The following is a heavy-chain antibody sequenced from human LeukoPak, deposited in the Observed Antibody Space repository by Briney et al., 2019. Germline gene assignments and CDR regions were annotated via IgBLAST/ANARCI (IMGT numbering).Heavy chain of an antibody. CDR1: GGSISSGSYY. Sequence: PSETLSLTCTVSGGSISSGSYYWSWIRQPAGKGLEWIGRIYTSGSTNYNPTLKSRVTISVDTSKNQFSLKLSSVTAADTAVYYCARDTSGYDYGDYYYYYMDVWGKGTTVTVSS. V-gene: IGHV4-61*02. CDR3: ARDTSGYDYGDYYYYYMDV. D-gene: IGHD5-12*01. CDR2: IYTSGST. J-gene: IGHJ6*03.